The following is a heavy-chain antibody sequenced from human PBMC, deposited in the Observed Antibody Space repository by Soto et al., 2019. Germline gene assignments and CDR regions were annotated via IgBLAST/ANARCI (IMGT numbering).Heavy chain of an antibody. D-gene: IGHD6-6*01. CDR3: AKDQYSSSAEGAFDI. CDR2: ISGSGGST. J-gene: IGHJ3*02. V-gene: IGHV3-23*01. Sequence: GGSLRLSCAASGVTFSSYAMSWVRQAPGKGPEWVSAISGSGGSTYYADSVKGRFTISRDNSKNTLYLQMNSLRAEDTAVYYCAKDQYSSSAEGAFDIWGQGTMVTVSS. CDR1: GVTFSSYA.